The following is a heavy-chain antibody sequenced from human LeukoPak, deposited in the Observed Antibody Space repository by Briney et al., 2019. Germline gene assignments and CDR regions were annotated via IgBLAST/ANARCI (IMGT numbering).Heavy chain of an antibody. CDR1: GGPISSYY. J-gene: IGHJ4*02. CDR3: ARHQGYSRTFDY. D-gene: IGHD5-12*01. V-gene: IGHV4-59*08. Sequence: SETLSLTCTVSGGPISSYYWSWIRQPPGKGLEWIGFIYYIENTNYNPSLRSRVTMSLDTSKNQFSLKLSSVTAADTAVYYCARHQGYSRTFDYWGQGTLVTVSS. CDR2: IYYIENT.